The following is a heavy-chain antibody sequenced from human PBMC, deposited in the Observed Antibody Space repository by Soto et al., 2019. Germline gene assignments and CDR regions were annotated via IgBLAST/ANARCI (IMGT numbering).Heavy chain of an antibody. V-gene: IGHV5-51*01. CDR2: IYPGDSDT. Sequence: PGESLKISCKGSGYSFTSYWIGWVRQMPGKGLEWKGIIYPGDSDTRYSPSFQGQVTISADKSISTAYLQCSSLKASDTAMYYCARTITAGNYYYYMDVWGKGTTVTVSS. J-gene: IGHJ6*03. CDR3: ARTITAGNYYYYMDV. D-gene: IGHD3-10*01. CDR1: GYSFTSYW.